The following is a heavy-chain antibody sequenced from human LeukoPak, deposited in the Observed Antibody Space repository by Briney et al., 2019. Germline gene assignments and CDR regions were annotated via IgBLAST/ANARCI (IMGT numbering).Heavy chain of an antibody. V-gene: IGHV1-69*05. Sequence: SVKVSCKASGGTFSSYAISWVRQAPGQGLEWMGGIIPIFGTANYAQKFQGRVTITTDESTSTAYMELSSLRSEDTAVYYCARGLLGGAVAGTSDYWGQGTLVTVSS. CDR2: IIPIFGTA. CDR3: ARGLLGGAVAGTSDY. CDR1: GGTFSSYA. D-gene: IGHD6-19*01. J-gene: IGHJ4*02.